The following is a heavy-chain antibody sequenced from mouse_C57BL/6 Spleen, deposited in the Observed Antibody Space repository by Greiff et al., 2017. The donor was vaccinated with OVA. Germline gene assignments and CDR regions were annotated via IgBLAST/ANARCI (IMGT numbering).Heavy chain of an antibody. D-gene: IGHD1-1*01. Sequence: VQLQQSGPGLVKPSQSLSLTCSVTGYSITSGYYWNWIRQFPGNKLEWMGYISYDGSNNYNPSLKNRISITRDTSKNQFFLKLNSVTTEDTAKYYCARDPSITTVGYFDVWGTGTTVTVSS. CDR3: ARDPSITTVGYFDV. V-gene: IGHV3-6*01. CDR1: GYSITSGYY. J-gene: IGHJ1*03. CDR2: ISYDGSN.